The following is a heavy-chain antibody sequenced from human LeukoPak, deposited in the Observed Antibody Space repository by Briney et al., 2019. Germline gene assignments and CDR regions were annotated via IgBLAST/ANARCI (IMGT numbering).Heavy chain of an antibody. CDR1: GFTFSGYE. D-gene: IGHD2-15*01. V-gene: IGHV3-48*03. Sequence: PGGSLRLSCAASGFTFSGYEMNWVRQAPGKGLEWVSYISSSGSTIYYADSVKGRFTISRDNAKNSLYLQMNSLRAEDTAVYYCARVLRYCSGGNCYSGGLGYMDVWGKGTTVTISS. CDR2: ISSSGSTI. CDR3: ARVLRYCSGGNCYSGGLGYMDV. J-gene: IGHJ6*03.